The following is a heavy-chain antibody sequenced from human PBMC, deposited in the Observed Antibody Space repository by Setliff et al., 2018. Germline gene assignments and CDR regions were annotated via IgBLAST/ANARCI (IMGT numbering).Heavy chain of an antibody. D-gene: IGHD2-21*01. CDR3: ATRTLAVIPHSGLGLDYFYGMDV. CDR1: ANTLSTSYY. Sequence: PSETLSLTCAVSANTLSTSYYWGWVRQPPGKGLEWIGDIYKGGSTYYNPSLRSRVSMSLDTSKRQVSLNLNSVTAADTGVYYCATRTLAVIPHSGLGLDYFYGMDVWGRGTTVTVSS. CDR2: IYKGGST. V-gene: IGHV4-38-2*01. J-gene: IGHJ6*02.